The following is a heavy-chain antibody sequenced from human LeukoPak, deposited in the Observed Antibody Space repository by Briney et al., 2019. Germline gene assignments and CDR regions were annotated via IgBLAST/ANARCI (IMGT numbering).Heavy chain of an antibody. V-gene: IGHV4-39*01. Sequence: PSETLSLTCTVSGGSISSSSYYWGWIRQPPGKGLEWIGSIYYSGSTHYNPSLKSRVTISVDTSKNQFSLKLSSVTAADTAVYYCAMRSTITRRFDYWGQGTLVTVSS. CDR3: AMRSTITRRFDY. J-gene: IGHJ4*02. D-gene: IGHD5/OR15-5a*01. CDR1: GGSISSSSYY. CDR2: IYYSGST.